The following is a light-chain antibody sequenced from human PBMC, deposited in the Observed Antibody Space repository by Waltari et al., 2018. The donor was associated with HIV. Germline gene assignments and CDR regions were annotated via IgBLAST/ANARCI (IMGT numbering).Light chain of an antibody. CDR1: QSVLYSSNNKNY. Sequence: DIVMTQSPDSLAVSLGARATINCKSSQSVLYSSNNKNYLAWYQQKPGPPPTLLIYWASSRESGVPDRCRGGGSGTDFTLTISSLQAEDVAVYYCQQYYSAPPTFGGGTKVEI. CDR3: QQYYSAPPT. V-gene: IGKV4-1*01. J-gene: IGKJ4*01. CDR2: WAS.